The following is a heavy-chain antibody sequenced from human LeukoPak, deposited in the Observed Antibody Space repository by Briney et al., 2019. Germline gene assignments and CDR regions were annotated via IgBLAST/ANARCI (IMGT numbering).Heavy chain of an antibody. J-gene: IGHJ4*02. CDR1: GFTFSSYA. Sequence: GRSLRLSCAASGFTFSSYAMSWVRQAPGKGLEWVSAISGSGGSTYYADSVKGRFTISRDNSKNTLYLQMNSLRAEDTAVYYCAKDSSSHLYYFDYWGQGTLVTVSS. CDR3: AKDSSSHLYYFDY. V-gene: IGHV3-23*01. CDR2: ISGSGGST. D-gene: IGHD6-13*01.